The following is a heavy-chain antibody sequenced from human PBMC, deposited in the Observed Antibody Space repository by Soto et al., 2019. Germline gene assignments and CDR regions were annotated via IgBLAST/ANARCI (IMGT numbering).Heavy chain of an antibody. Sequence: GASVKVSCKASGFTFTSSAMQWVRQARGQRLEWIGWIVVGSGNTNYAQKFQERVTITRDMSTSTAYMELSSLRSEDTAVYYCAAWLDCGGDCYFIGAFDIRGQGTMVTVSS. J-gene: IGHJ3*02. CDR3: AAWLDCGGDCYFIGAFDI. V-gene: IGHV1-58*02. CDR1: GFTFTSSA. D-gene: IGHD2-21*01. CDR2: IVVGSGNT.